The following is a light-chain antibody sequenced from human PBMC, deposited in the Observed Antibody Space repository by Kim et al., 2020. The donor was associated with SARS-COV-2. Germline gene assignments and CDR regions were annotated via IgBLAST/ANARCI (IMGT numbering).Light chain of an antibody. CDR1: QNVDTY. CDR2: DAS. J-gene: IGKJ4*01. CDR3: QQRSNWPPLT. Sequence: PGERATLSCRASQNVDTYVAWYQQKPGQGPRLLIYDASTRAAGIPDRFSGSGSGTDFTLTIGSLEPEDFGVYYCQQRSNWPPLTFGGGTKLEI. V-gene: IGKV3-11*01.